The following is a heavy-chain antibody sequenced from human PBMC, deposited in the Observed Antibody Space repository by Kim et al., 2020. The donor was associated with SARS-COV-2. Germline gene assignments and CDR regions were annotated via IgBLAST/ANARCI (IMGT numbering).Heavy chain of an antibody. Sequence: SETLSLTCTVSGGSISSYYWSWIRQPPGKGLEWIGYIYYSGSTNYNPSLKSRVTISVDTSKNQFSLKLSSVTAADTAVYYCARVKAIKTVFDYWGQGTLV. CDR1: GGSISSYY. CDR2: IYYSGST. D-gene: IGHD4-4*01. V-gene: IGHV4-59*01. CDR3: ARVKAIKTVFDY. J-gene: IGHJ4*02.